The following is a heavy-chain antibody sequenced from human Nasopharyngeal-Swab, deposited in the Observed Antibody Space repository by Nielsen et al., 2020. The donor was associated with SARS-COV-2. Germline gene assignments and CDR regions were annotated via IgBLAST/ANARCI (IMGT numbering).Heavy chain of an antibody. Sequence: SETLSLTCAVYGGSFSGYYWSWIRQPPGKGLEWIGEINHRGSTNYNPSLKSRVTISVDTSKNQFSLKLSSVTAADTAVYYCARGKYCSGGSCYPLDYWGQGTLVTVSS. CDR1: GGSFSGYY. D-gene: IGHD2-15*01. CDR3: ARGKYCSGGSCYPLDY. CDR2: INHRGST. J-gene: IGHJ4*02. V-gene: IGHV4-34*01.